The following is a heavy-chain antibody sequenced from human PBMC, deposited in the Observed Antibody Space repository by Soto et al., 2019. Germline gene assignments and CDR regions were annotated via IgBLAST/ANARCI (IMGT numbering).Heavy chain of an antibody. J-gene: IGHJ6*02. Sequence: ASVKVSCKASGYTFTGYYMHWVRQAPGQGLEWMGWINPNSGGTNYAQKFQGRVTMTRDTSISTAYMELSRLRSDGTAVYYCARDLVGIAARDYYYGMDVWGQGTTVTVSS. CDR1: GYTFTGYY. D-gene: IGHD6-6*01. CDR2: INPNSGGT. V-gene: IGHV1-2*02. CDR3: ARDLVGIAARDYYYGMDV.